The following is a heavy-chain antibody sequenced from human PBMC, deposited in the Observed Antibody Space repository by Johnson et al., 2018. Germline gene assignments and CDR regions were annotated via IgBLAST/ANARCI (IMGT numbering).Heavy chain of an antibody. J-gene: IGHJ4*02. D-gene: IGHD2-2*01. CDR2: INNDGSRT. Sequence: EVQLVESGGGLVQPGGSLRLSCAASGFIFSSYWMQWVRQIPGKGLVWVSRINNDGSRTSNADSVKGRFTISRDNAKNKVYLQMNSLRAEDTAVYYCVRDMDGAGGSIDYWGQGTLVTVSS. CDR1: GFIFSSYW. CDR3: VRDMDGAGGSIDY. V-gene: IGHV3-74*01.